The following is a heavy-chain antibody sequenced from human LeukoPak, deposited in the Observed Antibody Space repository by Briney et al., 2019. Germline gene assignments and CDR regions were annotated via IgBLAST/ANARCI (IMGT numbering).Heavy chain of an antibody. CDR2: VSGDGVNK. CDR3: AEVQGLRSH. CDR1: GFTFTRYA. D-gene: IGHD3-10*01. V-gene: IGHV3-30-3*01. J-gene: IGHJ4*02. Sequence: PGGSLRLSCAASGFTFTRYAMHWVRQAPGKGLEWVAVVSGDGVNKYYADSVKGRFTISRDNSKNTVYLHMNSLRAEDTVVYYCAEVQGLRSHWGPGTLVTVSS.